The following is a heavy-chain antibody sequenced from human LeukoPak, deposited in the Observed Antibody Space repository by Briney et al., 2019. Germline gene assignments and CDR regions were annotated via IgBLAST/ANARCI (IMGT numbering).Heavy chain of an antibody. Sequence: KPSETLSLTCTVSGGSISSYYWSWIRQPPGKGLEWIGYIYYSGSTNYNPSLKSRVTISVDTSKNQFSLELSSVTAADTAVYYCARTFSGSYYHYGMDVWGQGTTVTVSS. D-gene: IGHD1-26*01. CDR2: IYYSGST. CDR3: ARTFSGSYYHYGMDV. V-gene: IGHV4-59*01. J-gene: IGHJ6*02. CDR1: GGSISSYY.